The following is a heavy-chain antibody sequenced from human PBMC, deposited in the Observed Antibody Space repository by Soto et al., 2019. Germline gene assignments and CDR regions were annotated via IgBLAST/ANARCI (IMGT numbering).Heavy chain of an antibody. D-gene: IGHD3-22*01. J-gene: IGHJ5*02. CDR2: ISAYNGNT. V-gene: IGHV1-18*01. CDR1: GYTFTSYG. CDR3: ARAPFITMIVVVIPGWFDP. Sequence: ASVKVSCKASGYTFTSYGISWVRQAPGQGLEWMGWISAYNGNTNYAQKLQGRVTMTTDTSTSTAYMELRSLRPDDTAVYYCARAPFITMIVVVIPGWFDPWGQDTLLTVSS.